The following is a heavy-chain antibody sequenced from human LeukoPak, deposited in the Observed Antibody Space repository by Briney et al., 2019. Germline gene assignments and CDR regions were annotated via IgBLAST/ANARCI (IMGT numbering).Heavy chain of an antibody. J-gene: IGHJ3*02. D-gene: IGHD1-26*01. CDR2: IKQDGREK. CDR3: ARPPRSYYDAFDI. CDR1: GLTFSNNW. V-gene: IGHV3-7*01. Sequence: GGSLTLSCAASGLTFSNNWMTWVRQAPGKGLEWVANIKQDGREKYVDSVKGRFTISRDNAKNSRYLQMNSLRAEDTAVYYWARPPRSYYDAFDIWGQGTMFTVSS.